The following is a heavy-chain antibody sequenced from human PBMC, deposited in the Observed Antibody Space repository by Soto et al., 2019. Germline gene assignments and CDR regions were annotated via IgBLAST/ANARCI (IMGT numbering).Heavy chain of an antibody. CDR2: INHSGST. V-gene: IGHV4-34*01. CDR3: ARDKITGLFDY. D-gene: IGHD2-8*02. Sequence: QVQLQQWGAGLLKPSETLSLTCAVYGGSFSGYYWTWIRQPPGTGLEWIGEINHSGSTNYNPSLKCXVTISVDTSKNQFPLKLTSVTAAATAVYYCARDKITGLFDYWGQGTLVTVSS. CDR1: GGSFSGYY. J-gene: IGHJ4*02.